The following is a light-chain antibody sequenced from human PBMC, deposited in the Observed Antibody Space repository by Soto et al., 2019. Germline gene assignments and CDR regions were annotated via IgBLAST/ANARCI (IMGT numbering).Light chain of an antibody. Sequence: DIQMTQSPSSLSASVGDRVTITCRASQSIGSYLSWYQQKPGKAPKLLINVASTLQSGVPSRFSGSGSGTDFTLAISSLQPEDFATYYCQQSSSTPQTFAGGTKVDIK. V-gene: IGKV1-39*01. J-gene: IGKJ4*01. CDR2: VAS. CDR1: QSIGSY. CDR3: QQSSSTPQT.